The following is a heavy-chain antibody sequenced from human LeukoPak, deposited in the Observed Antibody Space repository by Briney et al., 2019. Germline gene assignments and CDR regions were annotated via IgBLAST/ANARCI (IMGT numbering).Heavy chain of an antibody. D-gene: IGHD6-19*01. CDR2: INPNSGGT. CDR3: AREAAVAGRGLDY. CDR1: GYTFTGYY. V-gene: IGHV1-2*04. J-gene: IGHJ4*02. Sequence: GASVKVSCKDSGYTFTGYYMHWVRQAPGQGLEWMGWINPNSGGTNYAQKFQGWVTMTRDTSISTAYMELSRLRSDDTAVYYCAREAAVAGRGLDYWGQGTLVTVSS.